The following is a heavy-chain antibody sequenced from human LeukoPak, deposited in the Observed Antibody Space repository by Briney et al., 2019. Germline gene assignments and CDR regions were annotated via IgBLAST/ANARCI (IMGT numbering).Heavy chain of an antibody. Sequence: GGSLRLSCAASGFTFSRYWMSWVRQAPGKGLEWVANIKEDGSERYYVDSVKGRFTISRDNAKNSLYLQMNSLRAEDTAVYYCARFYIDSSALYPGWFDPWGQGTLVTVSS. D-gene: IGHD3-16*01. V-gene: IGHV3-7*01. CDR2: IKEDGSER. J-gene: IGHJ5*02. CDR1: GFTFSRYW. CDR3: ARFYIDSSALYPGWFDP.